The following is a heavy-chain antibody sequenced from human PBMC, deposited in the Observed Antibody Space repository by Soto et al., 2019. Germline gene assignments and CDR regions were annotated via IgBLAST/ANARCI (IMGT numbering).Heavy chain of an antibody. CDR1: GFSLSDVRLG. J-gene: IGHJ4*02. D-gene: IGHD1-26*01. Sequence: QVTLKESGPVLVKPTETLTLTCTVSGFSLSDVRLGAAWIRKPPGKALEWLAHIFSNDEKSYSTSLKNNLAISKDTSKSQVVLTMSDMDPVDTATYYCARMVRLVGATYYFDYWGQGTLVTVSS. V-gene: IGHV2-26*01. CDR2: IFSNDEK. CDR3: ARMVRLVGATYYFDY.